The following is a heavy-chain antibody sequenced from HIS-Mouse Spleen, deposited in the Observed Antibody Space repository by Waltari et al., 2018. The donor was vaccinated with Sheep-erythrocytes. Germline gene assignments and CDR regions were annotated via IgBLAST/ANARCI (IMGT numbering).Heavy chain of an antibody. CDR2: IISSSSYI. D-gene: IGHD1-26*01. CDR1: GFTFSSYS. Sequence: EVQLVESGGGLVKPGGSLRLSCAASGFTFSSYSMNWVRQAPGKGLEWVSSIISSSSYIYYADSVKGRFTISRDNAKNSLYLQMNSLRAEDTAVYYCARVASGATFDYWGQGTLVTVSS. J-gene: IGHJ4*02. CDR3: ARVASGATFDY. V-gene: IGHV3-21*01.